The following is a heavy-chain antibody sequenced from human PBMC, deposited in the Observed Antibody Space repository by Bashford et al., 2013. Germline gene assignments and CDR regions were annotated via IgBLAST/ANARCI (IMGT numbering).Heavy chain of an antibody. J-gene: IGHJ4*02. CDR3: ARVWQDNSGSDY. D-gene: IGHD6-19*01. V-gene: IGHV3-48*01. Sequence: VRQAPGKGLEWVSYISSSSSSILYADSVKGRFTISRDNAKNSLYLQMDSLRAEDTAVYYCARVWQDNSGSDYWGQGTLVTVSS. CDR2: ISSSSSSI.